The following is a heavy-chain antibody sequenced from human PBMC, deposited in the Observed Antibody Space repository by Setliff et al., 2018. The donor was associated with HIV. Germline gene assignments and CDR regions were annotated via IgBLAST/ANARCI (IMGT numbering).Heavy chain of an antibody. V-gene: IGHV3-53*01. CDR1: GFAFSGHQ. Sequence: GGSLRLSCAASGFAFSGHQMSWVRQAPGKGLEWVSVIYRDSATYYTDSVKGRFTISRDNSKNILYLQMNSLRDEDTAVYYCARGRIAYGDYFQWGQGTLVTVSS. D-gene: IGHD4-17*01. CDR2: IYRDSAT. CDR3: ARGRIAYGDYFQ. J-gene: IGHJ4*02.